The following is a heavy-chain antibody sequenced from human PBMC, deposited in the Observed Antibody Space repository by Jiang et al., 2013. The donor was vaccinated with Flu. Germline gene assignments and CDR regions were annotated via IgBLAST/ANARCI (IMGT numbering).Heavy chain of an antibody. Sequence: LSLTCAVYGGSFSGYYWSWIRQPPGKGLEWIGEINHSGSTNYNPSLKSRVTISVDTSKNQFSLKLSSVTAADTAVYYCARGFNYYDSSGFFRFDPWGQGTLVTVSS. CDR2: INHSGST. CDR1: GGSFSGYY. CDR3: ARGFNYYDSSGFFRFDP. D-gene: IGHD3-22*01. J-gene: IGHJ5*02. V-gene: IGHV4-34*01.